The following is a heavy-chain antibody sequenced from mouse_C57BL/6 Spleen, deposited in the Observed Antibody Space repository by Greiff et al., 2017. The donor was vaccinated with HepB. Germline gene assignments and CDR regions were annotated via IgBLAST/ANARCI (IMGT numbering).Heavy chain of an antibody. V-gene: IGHV1-52*01. CDR2: IDPSDSET. CDR1: GYTFTSYW. Sequence: QVHVKQPGAELVRPGSSVKLSCKASGYTFTSYWMHWVKQRPIQGLEWIGNIDPSDSETHYNQKFKDKATLTVDKSSSTAYMQLSSLTSEDSAVYYCARSGTLLDYWGQGTTLTVSS. D-gene: IGHD1-1*01. CDR3: ARSGTLLDY. J-gene: IGHJ2*01.